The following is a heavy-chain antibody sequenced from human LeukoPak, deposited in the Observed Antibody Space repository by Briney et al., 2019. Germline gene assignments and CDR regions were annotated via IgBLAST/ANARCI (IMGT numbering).Heavy chain of an antibody. D-gene: IGHD3-16*01. CDR1: GFTFSSYT. CDR3: AKDGGLWVSAHRRDP. V-gene: IGHV3-23*01. Sequence: GGSLRLSCTASGFTFSSYTMSWVRQAPGKGLEWVSPITTGAPNTYYADSVKGRFTLPRDDSKNTLYLPMNSLRAEETAVYYCAKDGGLWVSAHRRDPWGRGTMVTVSS. J-gene: IGHJ5*02. CDR2: ITTGAPNT.